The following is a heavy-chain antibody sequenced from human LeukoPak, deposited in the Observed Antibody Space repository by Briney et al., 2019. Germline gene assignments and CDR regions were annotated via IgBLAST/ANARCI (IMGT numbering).Heavy chain of an antibody. V-gene: IGHV4-39*01. CDR2: IYYSGST. CDR3: ARHPARYCSGGSCYNIYFDY. D-gene: IGHD2-15*01. J-gene: IGHJ4*02. CDR1: GGSISSSSYY. Sequence: PSETLSLTCTVSGGSISSSSYYWGWIRQPPGKGLEWIGSIYYSGSTYYNPSLKSRVTISVDTSKNQFSLKLSSVTAADTAVYYCARHPARYCSGGSCYNIYFDYWGQGTLVTVSS.